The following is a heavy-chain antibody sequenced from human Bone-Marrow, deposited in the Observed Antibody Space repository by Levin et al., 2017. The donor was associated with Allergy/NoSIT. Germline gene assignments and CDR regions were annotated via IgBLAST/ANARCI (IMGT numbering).Heavy chain of an antibody. J-gene: IGHJ4*02. D-gene: IGHD2-8*02. CDR3: ARLGPCTGVSCSESDY. CDR2: ISTYSRTI. CDR1: GFTFSSHS. V-gene: IGHV3-48*02. Sequence: GGSLRLSCATSGFTFSSHSMNWARQAPGKGLEWVAYISTYSRTIHYADSVKGRYTISRDDAKNSLYLQMNSLRDDDTAVYYCARLGPCTGVSCSESDYWGQGTLVTVSS.